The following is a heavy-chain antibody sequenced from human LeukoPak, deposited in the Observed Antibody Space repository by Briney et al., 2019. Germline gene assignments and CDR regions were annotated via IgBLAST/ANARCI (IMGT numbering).Heavy chain of an antibody. D-gene: IGHD2-15*01. CDR3: ARVVGAATGWFDP. V-gene: IGHV3-66*01. CDR1: GFTVSSNY. J-gene: IGHJ5*02. Sequence: GGSLRLSCAASGFTVSSNYMSWVRQAPGKGLEWVSVIYSGGSTYYADSVKGRSTISRDNSKNTLYLQMNSLRAEDTAVYYCARVVGAATGWFDPWGQGTLVTVSS. CDR2: IYSGGST.